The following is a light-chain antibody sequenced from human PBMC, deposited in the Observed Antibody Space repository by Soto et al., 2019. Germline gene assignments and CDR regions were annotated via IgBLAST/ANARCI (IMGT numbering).Light chain of an antibody. CDR1: QSVSKY. CDR2: GAS. V-gene: IGKV3-20*01. J-gene: IGKJ1*01. CDR3: QQYGGSPQT. Sequence: EIVLTQSPGTLALSPGEGATLSCRASQSVSKYLAWYQQKPGQAPRLLIYGASSRATGIPDSYRGSGSGTDFTLTISRLEPEDFAVYYCQQYGGSPQTFGQGTKVAIK.